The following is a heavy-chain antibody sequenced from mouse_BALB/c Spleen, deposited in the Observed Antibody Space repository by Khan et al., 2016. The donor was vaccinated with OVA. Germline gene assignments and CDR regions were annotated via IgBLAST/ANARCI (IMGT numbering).Heavy chain of an antibody. J-gene: IGHJ3*01. CDR2: ISSDGDYT. CDR1: GFTFSPYS. D-gene: IGHD4-1*01. V-gene: IGHV5-6*01. Sequence: EVELVESGGDLVKSGGSLKLSCAASGFTFSPYSMPWVRQTPDKRLEWVATISSDGDYTYYPDSVKGRFNISRDNAKNTRYLKMSTLKSDDTAMYYCATHLTGSFAYWGQGTLFTVSA. CDR3: ATHLTGSFAY.